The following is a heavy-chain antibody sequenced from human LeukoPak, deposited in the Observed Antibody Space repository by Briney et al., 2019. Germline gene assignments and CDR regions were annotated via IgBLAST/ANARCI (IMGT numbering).Heavy chain of an antibody. CDR3: SGSSWYVPGWFDP. D-gene: IGHD6-13*01. J-gene: IGHJ5*02. CDR2: IKSKTDGGTT. Sequence: PGGSLRLSCAASGFTFSNAWMSWVRQAPGKGLEWVGRIKSKTDGGTTDYAAPVKGRFTISRDDSKNTLYLQMNSLKTEDTAVYYCSGSSWYVPGWFDPWGQRTLVTVSS. V-gene: IGHV3-15*01. CDR1: GFTFSNAW.